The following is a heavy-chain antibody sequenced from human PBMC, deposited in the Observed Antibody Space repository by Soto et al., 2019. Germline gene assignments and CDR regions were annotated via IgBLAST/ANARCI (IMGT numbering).Heavy chain of an antibody. J-gene: IGHJ4*02. Sequence: SVKVSCKASGGTFSSYAISWVRQAPGQGLEWMGGIIPIFGTASYAQKFQGRVTITADESTSTAYMELSSLRSEDTAVYYCARSGSYLVWRFDYWGQGTLVTVSS. V-gene: IGHV1-69*13. CDR2: IIPIFGTA. CDR3: ARSGSYLVWRFDY. D-gene: IGHD1-26*01. CDR1: GGTFSSYA.